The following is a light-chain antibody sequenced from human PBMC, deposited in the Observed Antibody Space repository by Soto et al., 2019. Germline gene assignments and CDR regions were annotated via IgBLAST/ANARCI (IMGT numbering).Light chain of an antibody. J-gene: IGLJ2*01. CDR1: NSNIGDNY. V-gene: IGLV1-47*01. CDR3: AAWDDTRSDL. Sequence: QSVLTQPPSASGTPGQRVTISCSGSNSNIGDNYVSWYQQFPGTAPRLLIYRNDQRPSGVPDRFSGSKSGTSASLAIRGLRSEDEAYYYCAAWDDTRSDLFGGGTKVTVL. CDR2: RND.